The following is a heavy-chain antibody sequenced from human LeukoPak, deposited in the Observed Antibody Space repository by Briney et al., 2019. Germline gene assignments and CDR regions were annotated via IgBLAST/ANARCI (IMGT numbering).Heavy chain of an antibody. CDR3: ARDEGSYCSGGSCYPTYFDY. J-gene: IGHJ4*02. Sequence: GGSLRLSCAASGFTFSSYGMHWVRQAPGKGLEWVAVIWYDGSNKYYADSVKGRFTISRDNSKNTLYLLMNSLRAEDTAVYYCARDEGSYCSGGSCYPTYFDYWGQGTLVTVSS. D-gene: IGHD2-15*01. V-gene: IGHV3-33*01. CDR1: GFTFSSYG. CDR2: IWYDGSNK.